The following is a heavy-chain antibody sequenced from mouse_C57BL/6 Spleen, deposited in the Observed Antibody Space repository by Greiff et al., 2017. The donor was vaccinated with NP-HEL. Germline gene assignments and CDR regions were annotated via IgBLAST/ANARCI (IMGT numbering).Heavy chain of an antibody. CDR1: GFNIKDYY. D-gene: IGHD1-1*01. CDR2: IDPEDGDT. J-gene: IGHJ3*01. Sequence: EVQLQQSGAELVRPGASVKLSCTASGFNIKDYYMHWVKQRPEQGLEWIGRIDPEDGDTEYAPKFQGKATMTADTSSNTAYLQLSSLTSEDTAVYYCTTWGYGSSTGFADWGQGTLVTVSA. V-gene: IGHV14-1*01. CDR3: TTWGYGSSTGFAD.